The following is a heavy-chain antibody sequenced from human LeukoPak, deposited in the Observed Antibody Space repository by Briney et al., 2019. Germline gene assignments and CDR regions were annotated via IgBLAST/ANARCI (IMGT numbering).Heavy chain of an antibody. V-gene: IGHV1-18*01. CDR1: GYTFSTYG. D-gene: IGHD2-15*01. CDR3: ARWAGYCGGIRCYPYYFDY. Sequence: ASVKVSCKASGYTFSTYGISWVRQAPGQGLEWMGWISAYNANTNYAQKLQGRVTMTTDTSTSTAYMELRSLRSDDTAVYYCARWAGYCGGIRCYPYYFDYWGQGTLVTVSS. J-gene: IGHJ4*02. CDR2: ISAYNANT.